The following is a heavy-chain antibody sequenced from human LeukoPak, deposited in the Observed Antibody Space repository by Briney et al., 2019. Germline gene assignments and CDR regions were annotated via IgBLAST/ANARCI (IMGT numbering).Heavy chain of an antibody. CDR3: ARAPSEIGGYYPEYFRH. J-gene: IGHJ1*01. CDR1: GFTFSSYW. D-gene: IGHD3-22*01. V-gene: IGHV3-74*01. Sequence: GGSLRLSCAASGFTFSSYWMHWVRQAPGKGLVWVSRIKSDGSTNYADSVKGRFTISRDNAEDTVSLQMNSLRAEDTGVYYCARAPSEIGGYYPEYFRHWGQGTLVTASS. CDR2: IKSDGST.